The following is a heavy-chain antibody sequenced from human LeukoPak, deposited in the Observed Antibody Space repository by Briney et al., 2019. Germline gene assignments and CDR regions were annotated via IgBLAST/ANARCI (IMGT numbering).Heavy chain of an antibody. D-gene: IGHD6-6*01. CDR2: ISGSGEST. CDR1: GFTFSSYA. Sequence: GGSLRLSCTASGFTFSSYALNWVRQAPGKGLEWVSAISGSGESTYYADSVKGRFTISRENSKSTLYLQMNSLRAEDTALYYCAKARGYSSSSENNWFDPWGQGTLVTVSS. CDR3: AKARGYSSSSENNWFDP. J-gene: IGHJ5*02. V-gene: IGHV3-23*01.